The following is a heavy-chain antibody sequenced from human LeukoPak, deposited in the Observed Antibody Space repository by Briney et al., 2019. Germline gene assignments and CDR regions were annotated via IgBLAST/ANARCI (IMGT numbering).Heavy chain of an antibody. D-gene: IGHD4-23*01. CDR3: ASAGLLHETRR. CDR1: GGSFSGYY. Sequence: SETLSLTCAVYGGSFSGYYWSWIRQPPGKGLEWIGEINHSGSTNYNPSLKSRVTISVDTSKNQFSLKLSSVTAADTAVYYCASAGLLHETRRWGQGTLVTVSS. CDR2: INHSGST. V-gene: IGHV4-34*01. J-gene: IGHJ4*02.